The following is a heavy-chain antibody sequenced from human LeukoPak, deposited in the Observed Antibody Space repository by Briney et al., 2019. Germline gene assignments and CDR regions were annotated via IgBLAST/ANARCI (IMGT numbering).Heavy chain of an antibody. CDR1: GLTFSNYW. Sequence: PGGSLRLSCAASGLTFSNYWMSWVRQAPGKGMEWVANIKQDGSEKYYVGSVKGRFTISRDTAKNSLYLQMNSLRAEDTAVYYCATLSYGGNSFCFDYWGQGTLVTVSS. J-gene: IGHJ4*02. CDR3: ATLSYGGNSFCFDY. V-gene: IGHV3-7*01. D-gene: IGHD4-23*01. CDR2: IKQDGSEK.